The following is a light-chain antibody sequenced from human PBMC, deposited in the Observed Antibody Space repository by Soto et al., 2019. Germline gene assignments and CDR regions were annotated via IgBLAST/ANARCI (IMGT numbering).Light chain of an antibody. Sequence: QSALTQPPSASGSPGQSVTISCTGTRSDVGGYNYVSWYQQYPGKAPKLMIHEVSNRPSGVSNRFSGSKSGNTASLTISGLQAEDEADYYCSSYTSSRAYVFGIGTKLTVL. V-gene: IGLV2-14*01. J-gene: IGLJ1*01. CDR2: EVS. CDR1: RSDVGGYNY. CDR3: SSYTSSRAYV.